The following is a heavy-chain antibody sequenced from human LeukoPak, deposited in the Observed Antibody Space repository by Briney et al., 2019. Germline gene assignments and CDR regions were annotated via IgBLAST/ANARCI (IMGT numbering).Heavy chain of an antibody. V-gene: IGHV1-18*01. Sequence: GASVKVSFKTSGYTFTKYGISWVRQAPGRGPAWMGWISVYDGNTNYAQRLQDRLTLTTATPTDTAHIELRSLRSDDTVVYYCVRARGDRSGYYRYWGQGTLVTVSS. CDR3: VRARGDRSGYYRY. J-gene: IGHJ4*02. CDR1: GYTFTKYG. D-gene: IGHD3-22*01. CDR2: ISVYDGNT.